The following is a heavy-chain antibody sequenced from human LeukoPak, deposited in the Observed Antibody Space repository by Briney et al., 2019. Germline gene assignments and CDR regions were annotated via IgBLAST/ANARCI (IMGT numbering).Heavy chain of an antibody. D-gene: IGHD2-2*02. CDR2: ISGSGGST. Sequence: GGSLRLSCAASGFTNSSYAMSLVRQATGKGLEWASAISGSGGSTYYADSVKGRFTISRDNSKNTLYLQINSLRAEDTAVYYCAKAHCSSTSCYSYYGMDVWGQGTTVTVSS. CDR1: GFTNSSYA. J-gene: IGHJ6*02. CDR3: AKAHCSSTSCYSYYGMDV. V-gene: IGHV3-23*01.